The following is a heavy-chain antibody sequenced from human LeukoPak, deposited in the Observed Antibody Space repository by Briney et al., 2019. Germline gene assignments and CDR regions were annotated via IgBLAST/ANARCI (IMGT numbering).Heavy chain of an antibody. D-gene: IGHD3-3*01. J-gene: IGHJ3*01. Sequence: GGSLRLSCAASGFTFSDYATHWVRQAPGKGLEWVAVLSYGGTNKYYADSVKGRFTISRDNSKNTMFLQMNSLRAEDTAVYHCARDRSGYANDAFDFWGQGTMVTVSS. CDR1: GFTFSDYA. V-gene: IGHV3-30-3*01. CDR2: LSYGGTNK. CDR3: ARDRSGYANDAFDF.